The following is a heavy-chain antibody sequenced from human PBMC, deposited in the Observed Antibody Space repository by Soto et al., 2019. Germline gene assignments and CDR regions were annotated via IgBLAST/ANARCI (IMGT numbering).Heavy chain of an antibody. D-gene: IGHD5-18*01. CDR3: TRDGQPPFPYYYFCGMDV. V-gene: IGHV3-49*03. CDR2: IRSKAYGGTT. Sequence: GGSLRLFCTASGFTFGDYAMSWFRQAPGKGQEGVGFIRSKAYGGTTEYAASAQGRFTISRDDSKSIAYLQMNSLQTEDTAVYYFTRDGQPPFPYYYFCGMDVWGQGTTVTVSS. J-gene: IGHJ6*02. CDR1: GFTFGDYA.